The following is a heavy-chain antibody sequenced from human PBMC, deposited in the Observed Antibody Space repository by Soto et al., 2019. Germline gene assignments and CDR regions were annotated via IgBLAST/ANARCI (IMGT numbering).Heavy chain of an antibody. D-gene: IGHD2-15*01. J-gene: IGHJ4*02. CDR1: GFTFSSYA. CDR3: AKEIVVVVAASMAFDY. Sequence: GGSLRLSCAASGFTFSSYAMSWVRQAPGKGLEWASAISGSGGSTYYADSVKGRFTISRDNSKNTLYLQMNSLRAEDTAVYYCAKEIVVVVAASMAFDYWGQGTLVTVSS. CDR2: ISGSGGST. V-gene: IGHV3-23*01.